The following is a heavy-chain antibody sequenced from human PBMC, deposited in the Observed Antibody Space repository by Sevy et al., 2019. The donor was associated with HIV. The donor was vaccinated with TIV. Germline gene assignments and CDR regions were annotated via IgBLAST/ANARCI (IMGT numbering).Heavy chain of an antibody. J-gene: IGHJ4*02. V-gene: IGHV3-48*02. CDR3: AGAHYYGSGSSAQFDY. Sequence: GGSLRLSCAASGFTFSSYSMNWVRQAPGKGLEWVSYISSSSSTIYYADSVKGRFTISRDNAKNSLYRQMNSLRDEDTAVYYCAGAHYYGSGSSAQFDYWGQGTLVTVSS. CDR2: ISSSSSTI. CDR1: GFTFSSYS. D-gene: IGHD3-10*01.